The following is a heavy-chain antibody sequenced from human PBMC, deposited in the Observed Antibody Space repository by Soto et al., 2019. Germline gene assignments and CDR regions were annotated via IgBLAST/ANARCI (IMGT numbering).Heavy chain of an antibody. CDR3: AREITMVRGVILFNGMDV. CDR1: GFTFTNYA. V-gene: IGHV1-3*01. CDR2: INAGNGNT. D-gene: IGHD3-10*01. J-gene: IGHJ6*02. Sequence: QVQLVQSGAEVKEPGASVRVSCKASGFTFTNYAIIWVRQAPGHRLEWMGWINAGNGNTKYSQKFQGRVIIARDTSASTAYMELSSLRSEDTAVYYCAREITMVRGVILFNGMDVWGQGTTVTVSS.